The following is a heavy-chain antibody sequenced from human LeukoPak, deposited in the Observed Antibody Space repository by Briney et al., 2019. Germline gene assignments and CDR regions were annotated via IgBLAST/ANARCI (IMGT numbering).Heavy chain of an antibody. CDR1: GYTFTTYF. J-gene: IGHJ5*02. Sequence: ASVKVSCKASGYTFTTYFMHWVRQAPGQGLEWLGTINPSGGSATSAQKFQGRLTMTRDTSTSTVYMELSSLTSEDTAVYYCARGLGSASYYGSWGQGTLVTVSS. CDR3: ARGLGSASYYGS. V-gene: IGHV1-46*01. CDR2: INPSGGSA. D-gene: IGHD3-10*01.